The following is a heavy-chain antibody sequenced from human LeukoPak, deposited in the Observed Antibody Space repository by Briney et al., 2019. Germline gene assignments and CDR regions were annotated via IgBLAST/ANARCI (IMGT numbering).Heavy chain of an antibody. V-gene: IGHV3-21*06. J-gene: IGHJ4*02. CDR2: LSSTGTYI. CDR3: TRADCSGGTCRFDF. Sequence: GGSLRLSCVTSGFNFNRYVMGWVRQAPGKGLEWVSSLSSTGTYIYYADSVKGRFTISRDNAWNSVHLQMRSLRAEDTAQYFYTRADCSGGTCRFDFWGQGTPVSVSS. D-gene: IGHD2-15*01. CDR1: GFNFNRYV.